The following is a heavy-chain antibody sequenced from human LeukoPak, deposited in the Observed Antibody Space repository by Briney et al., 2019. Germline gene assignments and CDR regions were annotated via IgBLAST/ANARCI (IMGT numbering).Heavy chain of an antibody. CDR1: GGSISSSSYY. CDR2: IYYSGST. V-gene: IGHV4-39*07. CDR3: ARDQQLVRQLDY. D-gene: IGHD6-13*01. Sequence: SETLSLTCTVSGGSISSSSYYWGWIRQPPGKGLEWIGSIYYSGSTYYNPSLKSRVTISVDTSKNQFSLKLSSVTAADTAVYYCARDQQLVRQLDYWGQGTLVTVSS. J-gene: IGHJ4*02.